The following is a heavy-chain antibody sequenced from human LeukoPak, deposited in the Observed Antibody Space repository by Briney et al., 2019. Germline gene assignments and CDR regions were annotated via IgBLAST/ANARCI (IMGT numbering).Heavy chain of an antibody. Sequence: PSETLSLTCTVSGGSISSYYWSWIRQPPGEGLEWIGYIYYSGSTNYNPSLKSRVTISVDTSKNQFSLKLSSVTAADTAVYYCARGDAAAAGTLFDYWGQGTLVTVSS. CDR2: IYYSGST. D-gene: IGHD6-13*01. CDR3: ARGDAAAAGTLFDY. V-gene: IGHV4-59*01. J-gene: IGHJ4*02. CDR1: GGSISSYY.